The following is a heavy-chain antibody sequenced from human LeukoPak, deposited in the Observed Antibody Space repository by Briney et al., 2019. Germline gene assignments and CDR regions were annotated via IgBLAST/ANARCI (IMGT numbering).Heavy chain of an antibody. Sequence: GASVKVSCKASGYTFTSYYMHWVRQAPGQGLEWMGIINPSGGSTSYAQKSQGRVTMTRDTSTSTVYMELSSLRAEDTAVYYCARDVIYCSSTSCYLDYWGQGTLVTVSS. V-gene: IGHV1-46*01. J-gene: IGHJ4*02. CDR1: GYTFTSYY. D-gene: IGHD2-2*01. CDR2: INPSGGST. CDR3: ARDVIYCSSTSCYLDY.